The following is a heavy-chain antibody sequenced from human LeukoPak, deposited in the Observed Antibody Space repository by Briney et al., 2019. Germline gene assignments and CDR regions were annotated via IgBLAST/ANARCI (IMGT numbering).Heavy chain of an antibody. CDR1: GFTFSSYS. J-gene: IGHJ4*02. CDR2: ISSSSSYI. CDR3: ARYEGGIAAAFDY. D-gene: IGHD6-13*01. Sequence: GGSLRLSCAASGFTFSSYSMNWVRQAPGKGLEWASSISSSSSYIYYADSVKGRFTISRDNAKNSLYLQMNSLRAEDTAVYYCARYEGGIAAAFDYWGQGTLVTVSS. V-gene: IGHV3-21*01.